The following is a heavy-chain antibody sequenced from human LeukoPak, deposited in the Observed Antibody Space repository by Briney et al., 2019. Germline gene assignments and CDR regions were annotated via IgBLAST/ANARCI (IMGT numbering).Heavy chain of an antibody. CDR2: ISGGGGTT. D-gene: IGHD1-26*01. Sequence: GGSLRLSCAASGFTFSSYAMSWVRQAPGKGLEWVSRISGGGGTTYYAASVKGRFTISRDNSKNTLYLQMNSLRPEDTAVYYCARDRGSYSAIYYFDYWGQGTLVAVSS. J-gene: IGHJ4*02. CDR3: ARDRGSYSAIYYFDY. CDR1: GFTFSSYA. V-gene: IGHV3-23*01.